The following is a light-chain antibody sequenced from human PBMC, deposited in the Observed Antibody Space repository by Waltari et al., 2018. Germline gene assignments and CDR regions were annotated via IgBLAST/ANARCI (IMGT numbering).Light chain of an antibody. J-gene: IGKJ1*01. CDR1: PSVSSN. Sequence: EIVMTQSPATLSVSPGERATLSCRASPSVSSNLAWYHQRPGQTTRLLIYGASTRASGIPARFSGSGSGTDFTLTISSLQSEDFAVYYCQHYNNWPRTFGQGTKVEIK. CDR3: QHYNNWPRT. V-gene: IGKV3-15*01. CDR2: GAS.